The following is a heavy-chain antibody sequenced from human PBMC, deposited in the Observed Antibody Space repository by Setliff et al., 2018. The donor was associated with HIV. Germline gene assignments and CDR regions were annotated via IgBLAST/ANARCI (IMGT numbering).Heavy chain of an antibody. Sequence: GGSLRLSCTASGFTFGDYGMSWFRQAPGKGLEWVAVMYYDGVTTYYADSVKGRFTISRDGSKNMIFLQMNSLRVDDTAVYYCARGRVLEWLLNHWGQGTRVTVSS. CDR1: GFTFGDYG. J-gene: IGHJ4*02. V-gene: IGHV3-30*04. CDR2: MYYDGVTT. D-gene: IGHD3-3*01. CDR3: ARGRVLEWLLNH.